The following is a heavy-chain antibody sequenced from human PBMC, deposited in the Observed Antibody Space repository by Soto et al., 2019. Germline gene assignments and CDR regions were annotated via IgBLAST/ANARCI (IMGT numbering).Heavy chain of an antibody. V-gene: IGHV3-64D*06. J-gene: IGHJ4*02. CDR2: ISDNGGGT. Sequence: PGGSLRLSCSASGFIFSSFAMHWVRQAPGKGLKYVSAISDNGGGTYYADSVKGRFTISRDNSKNTLYLQMSTLRPEDTAVYYCVKDVYYDFWSGSHDYWGQGTLVTVSS. D-gene: IGHD3-3*01. CDR3: VKDVYYDFWSGSHDY. CDR1: GFIFSSFA.